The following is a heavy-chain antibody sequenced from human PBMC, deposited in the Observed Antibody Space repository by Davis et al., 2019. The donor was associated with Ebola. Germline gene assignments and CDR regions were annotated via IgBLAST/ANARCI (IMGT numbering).Heavy chain of an antibody. CDR3: AHRRRITIIGVVIPDAFDI. CDR1: GFSLNTPGVG. CDR2: TYSDDDK. D-gene: IGHD3-3*01. J-gene: IGHJ3*02. Sequence: SGPTLVKPTETLTLTCTFSGFSLNTPGVGVGWVRQPPGKALEWLSLTYSDDDKRYSPSLKRRPTITKDTSKNQVVLTMTNMNPVDTATYYCAHRRRITIIGVVIPDAFDIWGQGTMVTVSS. V-gene: IGHV2-5*02.